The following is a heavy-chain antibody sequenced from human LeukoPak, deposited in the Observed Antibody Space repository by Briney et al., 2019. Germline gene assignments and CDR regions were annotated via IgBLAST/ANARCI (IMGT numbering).Heavy chain of an antibody. V-gene: IGHV4-39*01. Sequence: SETLSLTCTVSGGSISSSACYWGWIRQPPGTGLEWIGSLYYTGSTYYNPSLKSRVTISVDTSKNQFSLNLSSVTAADTAVYYCASDFSGTYYHFDYWGQGTRVSVSS. J-gene: IGHJ4*02. CDR2: LYYTGST. CDR1: GGSISSSACY. D-gene: IGHD1-26*01. CDR3: ASDFSGTYYHFDY.